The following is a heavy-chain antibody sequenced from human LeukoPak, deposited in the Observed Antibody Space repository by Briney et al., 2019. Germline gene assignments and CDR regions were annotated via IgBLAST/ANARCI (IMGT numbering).Heavy chain of an antibody. Sequence: PSETPSLTCAAYGGSFSGYYWSWIRQPPGKGLEWIGEINHSGSTNYNPSLKSRVTISVDTSKNQFSLKLSSVTAADTAVYYCARGPRWFDPWGQGTLVTVSS. CDR1: GGSFSGYY. J-gene: IGHJ5*02. V-gene: IGHV4-34*01. CDR3: ARGPRWFDP. CDR2: INHSGST.